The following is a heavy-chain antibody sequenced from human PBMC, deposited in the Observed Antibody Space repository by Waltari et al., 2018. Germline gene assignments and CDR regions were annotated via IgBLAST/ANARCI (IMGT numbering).Heavy chain of an antibody. D-gene: IGHD2-8*02. J-gene: IGHJ4*02. CDR3: ARDLVGKDDF. CDR1: GFTFRNNW. V-gene: IGHV3-74*01. Sequence: EVQLVESGGGLVQPGGSLSLSCAASGFTFRNNWMHWVRQAPGKGLVWVARIDPGGRTINHADSVRGRFTISRDDAKDTLYLQMDSLRPEDTAVYHCARDLVGKDDFWGQGTLVIVSS. CDR2: IDPGGRTI.